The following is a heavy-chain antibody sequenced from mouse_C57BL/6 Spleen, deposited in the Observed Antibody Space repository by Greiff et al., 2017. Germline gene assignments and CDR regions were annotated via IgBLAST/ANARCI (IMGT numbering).Heavy chain of an antibody. CDR2: ISSGSSTI. Sequence: EVNVVESGGGLVKPGGSLKLSCAASGFTFSDYGMHWVRQAPEKGLEWVAYISSGSSTIYYADTVKGRFTISRDNAKNTLFLQMTSLRSEDTAMYYCATHYYGSSPYAMDYWGPGTSVTVSS. CDR1: GFTFSDYG. J-gene: IGHJ4*01. CDR3: ATHYYGSSPYAMDY. V-gene: IGHV5-17*01. D-gene: IGHD1-1*01.